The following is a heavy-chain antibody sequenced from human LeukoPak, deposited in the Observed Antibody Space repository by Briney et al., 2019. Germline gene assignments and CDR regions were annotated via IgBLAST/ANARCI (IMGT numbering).Heavy chain of an antibody. CDR2: ISAYNGNT. V-gene: IGHV1-18*01. D-gene: IGHD6-19*01. Sequence: ASVKVSCKASGYTFTSYGISWVRQAPGQGLEWMGWISAYNGNTNYAQKLQGRVTMTTDTSTSTAYMELSSLGSEDTAVYYCAREGAVAVDAFDIWGQGTMVTVSS. J-gene: IGHJ3*02. CDR1: GYTFTSYG. CDR3: AREGAVAVDAFDI.